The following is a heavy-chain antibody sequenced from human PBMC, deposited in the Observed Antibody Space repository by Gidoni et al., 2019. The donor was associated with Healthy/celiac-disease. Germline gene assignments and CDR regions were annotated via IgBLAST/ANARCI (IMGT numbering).Heavy chain of an antibody. D-gene: IGHD2-2*01. CDR2: IFSNDEK. CDR1: GFSLSNARMG. CDR3: ARIAGGGYCSSTSCYYFDY. Sequence: QVTLKESGPVLVKPTETLTLTCTVSGFSLSNARMGVSWIRQPPGKALEWLAHIFSNDEKSYSTSLKSRLTISKDTSKSQVVLTMTNMDPVDTATYYWARIAGGGYCSSTSCYYFDYWGQGTLVTVSS. V-gene: IGHV2-26*01. J-gene: IGHJ4*02.